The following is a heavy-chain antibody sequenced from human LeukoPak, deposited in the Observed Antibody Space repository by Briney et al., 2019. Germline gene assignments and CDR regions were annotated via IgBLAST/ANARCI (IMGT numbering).Heavy chain of an antibody. CDR1: GFTFSSYW. D-gene: IGHD6-13*01. Sequence: GGSLRLSCAASGFTFSSYWMHWVRHAPGKGLVWVSRINSDGSITSYADSVKGRFTISRDNAKNTLYLQMNSLRAEDTAVYYCARDLGSSWYNRGVFDYWGQGTLVTVSS. V-gene: IGHV3-74*01. J-gene: IGHJ4*02. CDR3: ARDLGSSWYNRGVFDY. CDR2: INSDGSIT.